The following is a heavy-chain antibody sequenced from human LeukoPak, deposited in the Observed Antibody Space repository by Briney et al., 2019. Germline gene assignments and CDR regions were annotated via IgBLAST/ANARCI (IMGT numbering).Heavy chain of an antibody. Sequence: GGSLRLSCAASGFTFTNYAMSWVRQAPGKGLEWVSGMSGSGGSTYYADSVKGRFTISRDNSKKTLYLQMNSLRAEDTAVYYCAKDPVLRYFDWQHIGLGPDYWGQGTLVTVSS. J-gene: IGHJ4*02. CDR3: AKDPVLRYFDWQHIGLGPDY. D-gene: IGHD3-9*01. CDR1: GFTFTNYA. CDR2: MSGSGGST. V-gene: IGHV3-23*01.